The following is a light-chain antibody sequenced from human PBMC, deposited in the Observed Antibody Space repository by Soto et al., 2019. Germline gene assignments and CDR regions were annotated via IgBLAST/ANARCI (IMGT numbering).Light chain of an antibody. V-gene: IGKV3-11*01. Sequence: EIVLTQSPVTLSLSPGERATLSCRASQSLDNYLAWYQQKPGQAPRLLIYDVSNRATGIPARFSGSGSGTDFTLTISRLEPGDFAVYYCQQRNDWQVTFGQGTRLEMK. CDR1: QSLDNY. J-gene: IGKJ5*01. CDR2: DVS. CDR3: QQRNDWQVT.